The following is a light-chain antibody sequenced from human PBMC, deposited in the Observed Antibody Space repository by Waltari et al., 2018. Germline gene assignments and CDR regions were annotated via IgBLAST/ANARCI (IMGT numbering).Light chain of an antibody. Sequence: DIVMTQSPDSLAVSLGERATINCKSSQRVLYSSHNKDYLAWYQQKPGQPPKRLFYWASTRESGVPDRFSGSGSGTDFTLTISSLQAEDVAVYYCQQYYSTPLTFGGGTKVEIK. CDR2: WAS. CDR1: QRVLYSSHNKDY. V-gene: IGKV4-1*01. CDR3: QQYYSTPLT. J-gene: IGKJ4*01.